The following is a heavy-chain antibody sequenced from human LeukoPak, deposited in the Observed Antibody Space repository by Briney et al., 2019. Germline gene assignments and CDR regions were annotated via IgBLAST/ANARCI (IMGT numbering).Heavy chain of an antibody. Sequence: SETLSLTCTVSGGSISSYCWSWIRQPPGKGLEWIGYIYYSGSTNYNPSLKSRVTISVDTSKNQFSLKLSSVTAADTAVYYCARGPKEYYDILTGSLYYYGMDVWGQGTTVTVSS. CDR1: GGSISSYC. D-gene: IGHD3-9*01. J-gene: IGHJ6*02. V-gene: IGHV4-59*01. CDR2: IYYSGST. CDR3: ARGPKEYYDILTGSLYYYGMDV.